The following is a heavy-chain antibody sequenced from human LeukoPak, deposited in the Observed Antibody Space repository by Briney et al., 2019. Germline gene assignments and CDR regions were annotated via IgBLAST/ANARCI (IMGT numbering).Heavy chain of an antibody. CDR1: GGSFSGYY. V-gene: IGHV4-34*01. D-gene: IGHD2-2*03. CDR3: ASVDIVVVPAARDAFDI. CDR2: INHSGST. J-gene: IGHJ3*02. Sequence: SETLSLTCAVYGGSFSGYYWSWIRQPPGKGLEWIGEINHSGSTNYNPSLKSRVTISVDTSKNQFSLKLSSVTAADTAVYYCASVDIVVVPAARDAFDIWGQGTMVTVSS.